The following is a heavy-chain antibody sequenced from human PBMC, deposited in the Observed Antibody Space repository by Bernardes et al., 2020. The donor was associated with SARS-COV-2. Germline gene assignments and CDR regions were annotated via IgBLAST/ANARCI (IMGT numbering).Heavy chain of an antibody. CDR1: GYTFTGYY. V-gene: IGHV1-2*04. J-gene: IGHJ6*02. CDR2: INPNSGGT. D-gene: IGHD2-2*01. Sequence: ASVKVSCKASGYTFTGYYMHWVRQAPGQGLEWMGWINPNSGGTNYAQKFQGWVTMTRDTSISTAYMELSRLRSDDTAVYYCARAFKIVVVPAAIDRGDYYGMDVWGQGTTVTVSS. CDR3: ARAFKIVVVPAAIDRGDYYGMDV.